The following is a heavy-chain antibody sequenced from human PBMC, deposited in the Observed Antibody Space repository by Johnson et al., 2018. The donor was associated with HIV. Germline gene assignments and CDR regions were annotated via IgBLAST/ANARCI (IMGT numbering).Heavy chain of an antibody. J-gene: IGHJ3*02. CDR2: IRYDGSNK. V-gene: IGHV3-30*02. D-gene: IGHD3-22*01. CDR1: GFTFSSYG. Sequence: QVQLVESGGGVVQPGGSLRLSCAASGFTFSSYGMHWVRQAPGKGLEWVAFIRYDGSNKYYADSVKGRFTIPRDNSKNTLYLQMNSLRAEDTAVYYCARDSDSLDAFDIWGQGTMVTVSS. CDR3: ARDSDSLDAFDI.